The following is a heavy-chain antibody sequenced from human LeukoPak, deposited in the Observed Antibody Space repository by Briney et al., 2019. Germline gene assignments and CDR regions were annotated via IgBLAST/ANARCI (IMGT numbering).Heavy chain of an antibody. CDR2: ISSSSSYI. CDR1: GFTFSSYS. D-gene: IGHD2-2*01. V-gene: IGHV3-21*01. CDR3: ARRSVVVPAGVYYYYMDV. J-gene: IGHJ6*03. Sequence: GGSLRLSCAASGFTFSSYSMNWVRQAPGKGLEWVSPISSSSSYIYYADSVKGRFTISRDNAKNSLYLQMNSLRAEDTAVYYCARRSVVVPAGVYYYYMDVWGKGTTVTVSS.